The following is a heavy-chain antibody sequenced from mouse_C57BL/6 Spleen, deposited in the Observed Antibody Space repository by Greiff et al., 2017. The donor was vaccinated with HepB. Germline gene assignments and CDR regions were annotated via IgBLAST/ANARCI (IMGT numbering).Heavy chain of an antibody. D-gene: IGHD1-1*01. J-gene: IGHJ3*01. CDR1: GFSFNTYA. V-gene: IGHV10-1*01. CDR3: VRPTYYYGSSYVEFAY. CDR2: IRSKSNNYAT. Sequence: EVQWVESGGGLVQPKGSLKLSCAASGFSFNTYAMNWVRQAPGKGLEWVARIRSKSNNYATYYADSVKDRFTISRDDSESMLYLQMNNLKTEDTAMYYCVRPTYYYGSSYVEFAYWGQGTLVTVSA.